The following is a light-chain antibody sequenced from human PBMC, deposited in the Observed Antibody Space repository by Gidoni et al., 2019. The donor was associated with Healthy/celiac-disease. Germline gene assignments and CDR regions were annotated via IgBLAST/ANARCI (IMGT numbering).Light chain of an antibody. J-gene: IGLJ7*01. V-gene: IGLV1-40*01. CDR2: GNK. Sequence: QSVLTQPPSGSGAPGQRVTVSCTGTSSKLLIYGNKNRPSGVPDRFSGSKSGTSASLAITGLHTEDEAYYYCQSYDSSLSGFAVFGGGTQLTVL. CDR1: SS. CDR3: QSYDSSLSGFAV.